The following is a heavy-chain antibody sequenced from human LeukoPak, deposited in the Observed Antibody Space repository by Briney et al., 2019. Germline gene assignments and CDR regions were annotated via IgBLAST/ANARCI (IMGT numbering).Heavy chain of an antibody. D-gene: IGHD3-10*01. V-gene: IGHV3-21*01. J-gene: IGHJ4*02. CDR3: ARSARDGSGSYDY. CDR2: ISSSSSYI. CDR1: GFTFSSYS. Sequence: GGTLRLSCAASGFTFSSYSMNWVRQAPGKGLEWVSSISSSSSYIYYADSVKGRFTISRDNAKNSLYLQMNSLRAEDTAVYYCARSARDGSGSYDYWGQGTLVTVSS.